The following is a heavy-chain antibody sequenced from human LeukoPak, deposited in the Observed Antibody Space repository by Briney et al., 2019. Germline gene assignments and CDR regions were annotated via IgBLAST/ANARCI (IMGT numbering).Heavy chain of an antibody. V-gene: IGHV3-7*04. D-gene: IGHD1-1*01. Sequence: GGSLRLSCAASGFTSSIYYVSWVRQAPGKGLEWVANIQQDGSEKYYVDSVKGRFTISRDNAENSLYLQMNSLRAEDTAVYYCARVQLGDYIDYWGQGTLVTVSS. J-gene: IGHJ4*02. CDR1: GFTSSIYY. CDR3: ARVQLGDYIDY. CDR2: IQQDGSEK.